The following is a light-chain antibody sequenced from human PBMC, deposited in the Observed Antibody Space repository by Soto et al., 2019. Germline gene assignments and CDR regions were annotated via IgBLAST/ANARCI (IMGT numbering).Light chain of an antibody. CDR1: QSISNY. J-gene: IGKJ2*01. CDR2: AAS. V-gene: IGKV1-39*01. CDR3: QQSYSIPYT. Sequence: DIQMTQSPSSLSASVGDRVTITCRASQSISNYLNWYQQKPGKAPKLLIYAASSLQSGVPSRFSGSRSGTDFTLTISRLQPEDFATYYCQQSYSIPYTFGQGPKLEIK.